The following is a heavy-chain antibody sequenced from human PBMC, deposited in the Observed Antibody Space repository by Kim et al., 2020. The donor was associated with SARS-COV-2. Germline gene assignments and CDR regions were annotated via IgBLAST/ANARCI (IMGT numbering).Heavy chain of an antibody. J-gene: IGHJ6*02. CDR3: AKEAVRLLWFGELLSHYYYGMDV. CDR2: ISGSGGST. Sequence: EGSLRLSCAASGFTFSSYAMSWVRQAPGKGLEWVSAISGSGGSTYYADSVKGRFTISRDNSKNTLYLQMNSLRAEDTAVYYCAKEAVRLLWFGELLSHYYYGMDVWGQGTTVTVSS. D-gene: IGHD3-10*01. CDR1: GFTFSSYA. V-gene: IGHV3-23*01.